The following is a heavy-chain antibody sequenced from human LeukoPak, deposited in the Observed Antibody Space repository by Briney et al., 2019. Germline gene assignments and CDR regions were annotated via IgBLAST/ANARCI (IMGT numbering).Heavy chain of an antibody. Sequence: ASVKVSCKASGYTFTSYDINWVRQATGQGLEWMGWMNPNSGNTGYAQKFQGRVTMTRNTSISTAYMELSSLRSEDTAVYYWARDKSHVGYGDYDYYYYYMDVWGKGTTVTVSS. J-gene: IGHJ6*03. CDR2: MNPNSGNT. V-gene: IGHV1-8*01. CDR1: GYTFTSYD. D-gene: IGHD4-17*01. CDR3: ARDKSHVGYGDYDYYYYYMDV.